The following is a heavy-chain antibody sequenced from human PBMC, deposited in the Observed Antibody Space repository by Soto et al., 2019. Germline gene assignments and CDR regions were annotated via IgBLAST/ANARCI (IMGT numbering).Heavy chain of an antibody. CDR3: ARSRVQQQLAPNWFDP. J-gene: IGHJ5*02. CDR2: IYYSGST. V-gene: IGHV4-39*01. CDR1: GGSIRSSSYY. D-gene: IGHD6-13*01. Sequence: SETLSLTCTVSGGSIRSSSYYWGWIRQPPGKGLEWIGSIYYSGSTYYNPSLKSRVTISVDTSKNQFSLKLSSVTAADTAVYYCARSRVQQQLAPNWFDPWGQGTLVTVSS.